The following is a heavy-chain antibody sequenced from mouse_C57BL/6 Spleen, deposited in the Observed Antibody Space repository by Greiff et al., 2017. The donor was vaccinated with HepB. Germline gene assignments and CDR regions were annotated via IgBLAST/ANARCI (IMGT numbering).Heavy chain of an antibody. CDR1: GYTFTSYW. V-gene: IGHV1-7*01. CDR2: INPSSCYT. Sequence: QVQLKQSGAELAKPGASVKLSCKASGYTFTSYWMHWVKQRPGQGLEWIGYINPSSCYTKYNQKFKGKATLTADKSSSTAYMQLSSLTYEDSAVYDCARVGNRVDYWGQGTMLTVSA. J-gene: IGHJ2*01. CDR3: ARVGNRVDY.